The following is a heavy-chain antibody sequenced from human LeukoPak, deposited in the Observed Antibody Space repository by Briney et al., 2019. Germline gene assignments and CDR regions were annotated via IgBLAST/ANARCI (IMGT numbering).Heavy chain of an antibody. V-gene: IGHV3-23*01. J-gene: IGHJ4*02. CDR2: ISDSGGRT. CDR3: AKRGVVIRVILVGFHKEAYYFDS. D-gene: IGHD3-22*01. CDR1: GITLRNYG. Sequence: GGSLRLSCAVSGITLRNYGMSWVRQAPGKGLEWVAGISDSGGRTNYADSVKGRFTISRDNPKTTLYLQMNSLRAEDTAVYFCAKRGVVIRVILVGFHKEAYYFDSWGQGALVTVSS.